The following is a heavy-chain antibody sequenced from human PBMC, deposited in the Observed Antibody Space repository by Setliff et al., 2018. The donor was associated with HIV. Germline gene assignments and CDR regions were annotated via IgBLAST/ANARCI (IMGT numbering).Heavy chain of an antibody. Sequence: SETLSLTCAVSGGSISSGGYSWSWIRQPPGKGLEWTGYIYHSGSTYYNPSLKGRVTISVDRSKNQFPLKLSSVTAADTAVYYCARGGLAAAAGTAGEYYYYYYGMDVWGQGTTVTVSS. CDR1: GGSISSGGYS. D-gene: IGHD6-13*01. V-gene: IGHV4-30-2*01. CDR2: IYHSGST. J-gene: IGHJ6*02. CDR3: ARGGLAAAAGTAGEYYYYYYGMDV.